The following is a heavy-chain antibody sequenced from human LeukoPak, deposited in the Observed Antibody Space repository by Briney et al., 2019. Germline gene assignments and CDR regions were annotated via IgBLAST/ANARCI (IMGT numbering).Heavy chain of an antibody. CDR3: ARYVVVVAAKEYYFDY. Sequence: ASVKVSCKASGYTFTGYYMHWVRQAPGQGLEWMGWINPNSGGTNYAQKFQGRVTMTRDTSISTAYMELNRLRSDDTAVYYCARYVVVVAAKEYYFDYWGQGTLVTVSS. J-gene: IGHJ4*02. D-gene: IGHD2-15*01. CDR1: GYTFTGYY. CDR2: INPNSGGT. V-gene: IGHV1-2*02.